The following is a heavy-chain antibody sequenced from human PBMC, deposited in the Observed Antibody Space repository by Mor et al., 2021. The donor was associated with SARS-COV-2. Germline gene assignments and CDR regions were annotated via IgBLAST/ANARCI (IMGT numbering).Heavy chain of an antibody. J-gene: IGHJ4*02. CDR2: SRWYY. Sequence: SRWYYDYAVTVKGRITINVDASKNQFSLQLNSVTPDDTAVYYCASGGADIDSWGQGSLVTVSS. CDR3: ASGGADIDS. V-gene: IGHV6-1*01. D-gene: IGHD3-3*01.